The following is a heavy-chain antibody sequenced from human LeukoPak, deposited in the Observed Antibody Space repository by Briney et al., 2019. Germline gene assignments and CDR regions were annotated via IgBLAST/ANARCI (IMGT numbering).Heavy chain of an antibody. D-gene: IGHD3-22*01. Sequence: VXXIXXXSGSIGYADSVKGRFTISRDNAKNSLYLQMNSLRAEDTALYYCAKDKRGSSGYSPGACDIWGQGTMVTVS. J-gene: IGHJ3*02. V-gene: IGHV3-9*01. CDR3: AKDKRGSSGYSPGACDI. CDR2: IXXXSGSI.